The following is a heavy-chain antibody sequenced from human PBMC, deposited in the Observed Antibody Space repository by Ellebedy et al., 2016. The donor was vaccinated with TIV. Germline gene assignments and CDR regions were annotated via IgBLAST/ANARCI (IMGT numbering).Heavy chain of an antibody. CDR1: GGTFSSYA. Sequence: ASVKVSCKASGGTFSSYAISWVRQAPGQGLEWMGGIIPIFGTANYAQKFQGRVTITADESTSTAYMELSSLRSEDTAVYYCARDEAVAGWGGFDYWGQGTLVTVSS. D-gene: IGHD6-19*01. CDR2: IIPIFGTA. V-gene: IGHV1-69*13. CDR3: ARDEAVAGWGGFDY. J-gene: IGHJ4*02.